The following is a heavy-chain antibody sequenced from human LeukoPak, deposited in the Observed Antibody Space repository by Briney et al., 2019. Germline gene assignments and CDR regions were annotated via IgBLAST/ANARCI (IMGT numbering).Heavy chain of an antibody. D-gene: IGHD4-23*01. CDR2: IKETGSER. V-gene: IGHV3-7*01. J-gene: IGHJ4*02. CDR3: ARESVPHAPGGDY. CDR1: GFTFSTYW. Sequence: QTGGSLRLSCAASGFTFSTYWMTWVRQAPGKGLEWVANIKETGSERNYVDSVRGRFTISRDNAKNSLYLQMDSLRAEDTAVYYCARESVPHAPGGDYWGQGTLVTVSS.